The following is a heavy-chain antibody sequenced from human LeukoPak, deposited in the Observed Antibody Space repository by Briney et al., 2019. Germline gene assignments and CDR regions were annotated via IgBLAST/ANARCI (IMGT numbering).Heavy chain of an antibody. J-gene: IGHJ4*02. D-gene: IGHD3-16*02. CDR3: AKDRRITFGGVIVTPFDY. CDR2: IIPIFGTA. CDR1: GGTFSSYA. V-gene: IGHV1-69*06. Sequence: SVKVSCKASGGTFSSYAISWVRQAPGQGLEWMGGIIPIFGTANYAQKFQGRVTITADKSTSTAYMELSSLRSEDTAVYYCAKDRRITFGGVIVTPFDYWGQGTLVTVSS.